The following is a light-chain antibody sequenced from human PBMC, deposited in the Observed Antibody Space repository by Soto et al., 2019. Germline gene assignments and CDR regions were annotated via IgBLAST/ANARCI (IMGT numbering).Light chain of an antibody. CDR2: EVS. J-gene: IGLJ1*01. V-gene: IGLV2-14*03. CDR1: SSDVGGYNY. Sequence: SALTQPASVSGSTGQSITISCTGTSSDVGGYNYVSWYQQHPGKGPKLMIYEVSNRPSGVSNRFSGSKSGNTATLTISGLQAEDEADYYCSSYTSTTTRVFGTGTKVTVL. CDR3: SSYTSTTTRV.